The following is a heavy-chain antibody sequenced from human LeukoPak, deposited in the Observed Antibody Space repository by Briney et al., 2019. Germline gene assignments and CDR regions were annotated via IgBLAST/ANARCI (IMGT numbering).Heavy chain of an antibody. V-gene: IGHV3-21*01. CDR2: ISSSSSYI. CDR3: AREGSYGRRFDY. D-gene: IGHD3-16*01. Sequence: PGGSLRLSCAASGFTLRSYTMNWVRQAPGKGLEWVSSISSSSSYIYYADSVKGRFTISRDNAKNSLYLQMNSLRAEDTAVYYCAREGSYGRRFDYWGQGTLVTVSS. CDR1: GFTLRSYT. J-gene: IGHJ4*02.